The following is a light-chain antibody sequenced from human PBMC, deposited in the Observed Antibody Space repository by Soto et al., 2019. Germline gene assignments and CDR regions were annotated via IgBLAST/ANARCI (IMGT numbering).Light chain of an antibody. Sequence: QSVLTQPPSVSGAPGQRVTISCTGSSSNIGARYDVHWYQQVPGTAPKLLIYGNTNRPSGVPDRFSGSKSGTSASLAITGLQAEDEADYYCQSYDNSLSGWVFGGGTKLTVL. J-gene: IGLJ3*02. CDR1: SSNIGARYD. V-gene: IGLV1-40*01. CDR3: QSYDNSLSGWV. CDR2: GNT.